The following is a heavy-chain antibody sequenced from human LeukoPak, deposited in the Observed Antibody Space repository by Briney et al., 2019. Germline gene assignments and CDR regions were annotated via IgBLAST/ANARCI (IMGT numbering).Heavy chain of an antibody. CDR1: GFTLSSFA. J-gene: IGHJ5*02. D-gene: IGHD6-19*01. Sequence: GRSLRLSCAASGFTLSSFAMHWVRQAPGKGLEWVANIKQDGSEKYYVDSVKGRFTISRDNAKNSLYLQMNRLRVEDTAVYYCARWLPRAPWGQGTLVTVSS. CDR3: ARWLPRAP. CDR2: IKQDGSEK. V-gene: IGHV3-7*04.